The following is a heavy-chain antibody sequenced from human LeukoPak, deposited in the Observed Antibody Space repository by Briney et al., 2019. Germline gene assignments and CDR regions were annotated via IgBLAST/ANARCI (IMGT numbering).Heavy chain of an antibody. Sequence: ASVKVSCKTSGYTFTGQYLHWVRQAPGRGLEWMGGFDPEDGETIYAQKFQGRVTMTEDTSTDTAYMELSSLRSEDTAVYYCATPSYRAMAPAGLYYYYGMDVWGQGTTVTVSS. CDR1: GYTFTGQY. V-gene: IGHV1-24*01. D-gene: IGHD5-18*01. CDR3: ATPSYRAMAPAGLYYYYGMDV. J-gene: IGHJ6*02. CDR2: FDPEDGET.